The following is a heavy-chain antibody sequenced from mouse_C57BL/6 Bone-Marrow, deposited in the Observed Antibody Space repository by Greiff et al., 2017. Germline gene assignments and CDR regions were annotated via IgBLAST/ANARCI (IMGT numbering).Heavy chain of an antibody. CDR3: TTPLRLYYLDY. CDR1: GFNIKDDY. D-gene: IGHD6-1*01. Sequence: EVQLQQSGAELVRPGASVKLSCTASGFNIKDDYMHWVKQRPEQGLEWIGWIDPENGDTEYASKFQGKATITADKSSNTAYLQLSSLTSEDTAVYSCTTPLRLYYLDYWGQGTTLTVSS. CDR2: IDPENGDT. V-gene: IGHV14-4*01. J-gene: IGHJ2*01.